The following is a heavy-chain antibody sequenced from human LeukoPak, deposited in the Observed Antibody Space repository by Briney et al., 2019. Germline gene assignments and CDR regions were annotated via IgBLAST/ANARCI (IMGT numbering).Heavy chain of an antibody. CDR3: ARDERYDSSGYPFDY. CDR1: GYTFTSYY. V-gene: IGHV1-2*02. J-gene: IGHJ4*02. D-gene: IGHD3-22*01. Sequence: ASVKVSCKAFGYTFTSYYMHWVRQAPGQGLEWMGWINPNNGGTKYAQKFQDRVTMTRDTSISTAYMELSRLRSDDTAVYYCARDERYDSSGYPFDYWGQGTLVTVSS. CDR2: INPNNGGT.